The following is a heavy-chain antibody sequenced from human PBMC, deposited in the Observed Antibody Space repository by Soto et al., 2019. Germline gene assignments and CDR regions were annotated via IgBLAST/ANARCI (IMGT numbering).Heavy chain of an antibody. Sequence: PSETLSLTCTVSGCSISSSSYYRGWIRPPPWEGLERLGYIYYSGSTTYNPSLKSRVTISVDTSKNQFSLKLSSVTAADTAVYYCARDKGVVVAANLEFAPYYYYGMDVWGQGTTVTVSS. CDR3: ARDKGVVVAANLEFAPYYYYGMDV. J-gene: IGHJ6*02. D-gene: IGHD2-15*01. CDR1: GCSISSSSYY. V-gene: IGHV4-61*01. CDR2: IYYSGST.